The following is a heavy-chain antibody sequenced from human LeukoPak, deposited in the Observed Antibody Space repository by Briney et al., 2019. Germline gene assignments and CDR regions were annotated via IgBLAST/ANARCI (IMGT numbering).Heavy chain of an antibody. V-gene: IGHV3-7*01. CDR3: ATHTHSSKGY. Sequence: GGSLRLSCAASRFTFSGYWMSWVRQAPGKGLEWVANIKQDGSEKYYVDSVKGRFTISRDNAKNSLYLQMNSLRAEDTAVYYCATHTHSSKGYWGQGTLVTVSS. D-gene: IGHD6-13*01. CDR2: IKQDGSEK. CDR1: RFTFSGYW. J-gene: IGHJ4*02.